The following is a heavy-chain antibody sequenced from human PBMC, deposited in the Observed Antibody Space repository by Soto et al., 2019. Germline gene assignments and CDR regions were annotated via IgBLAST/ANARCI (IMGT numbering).Heavy chain of an antibody. CDR3: ASCRLADQY. J-gene: IGHJ4*02. Sequence: QVQLVQSGAEVKKPGSSVRVSCKASGGTFSNSIINWVRQAPGQGLEWMGGITPIFGTANFAQKFEDIVTSTAHNSTTTSYMVLKSPRPEDTAVYYCASCRLADQYWGQGTVVSVSS. V-gene: IGHV1-69*14. D-gene: IGHD3-9*01. CDR1: GGTFSNSI. CDR2: ITPIFGTA.